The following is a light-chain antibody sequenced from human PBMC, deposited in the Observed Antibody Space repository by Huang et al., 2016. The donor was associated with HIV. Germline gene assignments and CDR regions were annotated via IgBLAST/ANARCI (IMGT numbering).Light chain of an antibody. V-gene: IGKV3-20*01. Sequence: EIVLTQSQGTLSLSPGERATLSCGASQTVSNNFLAWYQHKPGQAPRLLIYAASSRATGIPDRFSGSGSRRDFNLTISRLEPEDFAVYYCHQYGTSVGTFGPGTKVDVK. CDR1: QTVSNNF. CDR3: HQYGTSVGT. J-gene: IGKJ1*01. CDR2: AAS.